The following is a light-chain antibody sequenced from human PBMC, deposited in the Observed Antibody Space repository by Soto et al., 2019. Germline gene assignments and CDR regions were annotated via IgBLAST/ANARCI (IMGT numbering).Light chain of an antibody. V-gene: IGKV3-20*01. J-gene: IGKJ3*01. CDR3: QQYGHSPPFT. CDR2: GTS. Sequence: EIVLTQSPGTLSLSPGERATLSCRASQSIGSGYLAWYQQKPGQAPRLLLYGTSSRATGIPDRFSGSGSGTDFTLTISRLEPEDFALYYCQQYGHSPPFTFGPGTKVDIK. CDR1: QSIGSGY.